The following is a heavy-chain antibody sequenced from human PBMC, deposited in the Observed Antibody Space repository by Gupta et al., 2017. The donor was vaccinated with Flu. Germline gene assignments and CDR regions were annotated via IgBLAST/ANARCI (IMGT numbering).Heavy chain of an antibody. Sequence: EVHLVESGGGLVQPGGSLRLSCAASGFAFPNYAMNWVRQVPGKGLEWVAGFSWPSGRVGYADSVKGRFNISRDNAENSLDLQMDSLRPEDTAFYYCAKTRDINYDSYRYEGDFDYWGRGTLVTVSS. D-gene: IGHD3-16*02. CDR3: AKTRDINYDSYRYEGDFDY. V-gene: IGHV3-9*01. CDR2: FSWPSGRV. J-gene: IGHJ4*02. CDR1: GFAFPNYA.